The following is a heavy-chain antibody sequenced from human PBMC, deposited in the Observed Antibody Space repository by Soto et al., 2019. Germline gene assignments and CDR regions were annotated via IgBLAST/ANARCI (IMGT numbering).Heavy chain of an antibody. CDR3: ASRPSGSGFDP. Sequence: PSETLSLTCAVSGCSISSGGYSWSWIRQPPGKGLEWIGYIYYSGTTAYNPSLKTRVTISPDTSKNQFSLNLSSVTAADTAVYYCASRPSGSGFDPWGQGTLVTVSS. J-gene: IGHJ5*02. D-gene: IGHD1-26*01. V-gene: IGHV4-30-4*07. CDR2: IYYSGTT. CDR1: GCSISSGGYS.